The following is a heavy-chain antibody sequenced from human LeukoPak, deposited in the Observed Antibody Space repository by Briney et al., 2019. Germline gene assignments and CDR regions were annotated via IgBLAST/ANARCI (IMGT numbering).Heavy chain of an antibody. J-gene: IGHJ5*02. CDR3: ARTVDTPGWFDP. D-gene: IGHD5-18*01. CDR1: GGSISSHQ. V-gene: IGHV4-4*07. Sequence: SETLSLTCNLSGGSISSHQWSWIRQPAGRGLEWIGRIYSSGRTNYNPSLKSRVTMSVDTSKNQIFLRLKSVTAADTAVYYCARTVDTPGWFDPWGQGTLVTVSS. CDR2: IYSSGRT.